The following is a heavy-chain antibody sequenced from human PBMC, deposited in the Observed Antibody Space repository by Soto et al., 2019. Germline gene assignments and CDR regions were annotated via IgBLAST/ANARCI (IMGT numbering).Heavy chain of an antibody. Sequence: PGVPLRVSCTAAGFNISTSWRHCVRKIPGRGLVWVSRINPAGSTTYYADSVRGRFTISRDNAKNTLYLQMNSLRDDDMAVYFCASGGSGTYGRFDPWGQEPWSPSPQ. J-gene: IGHJ5*02. V-gene: IGHV3-74*01. CDR1: GFNISTSW. CDR3: ASGGSGTYGRFDP. D-gene: IGHD1-26*01. CDR2: INPAGSTT.